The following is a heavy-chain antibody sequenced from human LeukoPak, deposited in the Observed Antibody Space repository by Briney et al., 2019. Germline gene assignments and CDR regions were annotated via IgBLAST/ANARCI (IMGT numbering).Heavy chain of an antibody. CDR1: GGSFSNYY. CDR3: ARRWNYGRNYYIDV. V-gene: IGHV4-34*01. CDR2: INDRGRT. D-gene: IGHD1-7*01. J-gene: IGHJ6*03. Sequence: SETLSLTCALYGGSFSNYYWSWIRQPPGKGREWVGEINDRGRTNYNRSLMSRVTVSVDTSKKQFSLRLTSVTATDTAVYYCARRWNYGRNYYIDVWGKGATVSVSS.